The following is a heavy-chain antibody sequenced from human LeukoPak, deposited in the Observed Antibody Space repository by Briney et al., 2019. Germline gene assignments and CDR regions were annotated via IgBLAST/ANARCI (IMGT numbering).Heavy chain of an antibody. CDR3: ARDRITMVRARSFYGMDV. CDR2: IHYSGST. CDR1: GGSISSGGYY. Sequence: SETLSLTCTVSGGSISSGGYYWSWIRPPAGKGLELIGYIHYSGSTYYNPSLKSRVTISVDTSKNQFSLKLSSVTAADTAVYYCARDRITMVRARSFYGMDVWGQGTTVTVSS. V-gene: IGHV4-31*03. D-gene: IGHD3-10*01. J-gene: IGHJ6*02.